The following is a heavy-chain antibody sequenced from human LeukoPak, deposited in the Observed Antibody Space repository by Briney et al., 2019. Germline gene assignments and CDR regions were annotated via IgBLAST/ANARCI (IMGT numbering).Heavy chain of an antibody. V-gene: IGHV3-20*04. CDR2: INWNGGNT. CDR1: GFTFDDYG. Sequence: GGSLRLSCAASGFTFDDYGMSWVRQGPGKGLEWVSGINWNGGNTGYADSVKGRFTIFRDYAKNSLYLEMDSLRVEDTALYYCARTSDGSWFDPWGQGTLVTVSS. D-gene: IGHD2-15*01. J-gene: IGHJ5*02. CDR3: ARTSDGSWFDP.